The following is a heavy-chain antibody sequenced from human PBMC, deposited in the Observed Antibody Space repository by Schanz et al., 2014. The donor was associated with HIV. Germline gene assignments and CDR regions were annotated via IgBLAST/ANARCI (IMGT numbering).Heavy chain of an antibody. CDR2: ISSSDSTK. Sequence: QVQLVESGGGVVQPGRSLRLSCAASGFTFSDYYMSWIRQAPGKGLEWVSYISSSDSTKYYADSVKGRFTISRDNSKNTXXXXXNSLRAEDTAVYYCTKEVPPDVWGQGTTVTVSS. CDR1: GFTFSDYY. CDR3: TKEVPPDV. J-gene: IGHJ6*02. V-gene: IGHV3-11*01. D-gene: IGHD1-1*01.